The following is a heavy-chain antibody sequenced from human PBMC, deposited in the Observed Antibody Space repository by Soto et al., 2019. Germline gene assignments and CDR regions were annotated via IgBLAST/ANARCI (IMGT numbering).Heavy chain of an antibody. CDR2: IYSGGST. D-gene: IGHD6-6*01. CDR1: GFTVSSNY. V-gene: IGHV3-66*01. J-gene: IGHJ4*02. Sequence: EVQLVESGGGLVQPGGSLRLSCAASGFTVSSNYMSWVRQAPGKGLEWVSVIYSGGSTYYADSVKGRFTISRDNSKNTLDLKMNSLRAEDTAVYYCARDGGEGSSSSRNFDYWGQGTLVTVSS. CDR3: ARDGGEGSSSSRNFDY.